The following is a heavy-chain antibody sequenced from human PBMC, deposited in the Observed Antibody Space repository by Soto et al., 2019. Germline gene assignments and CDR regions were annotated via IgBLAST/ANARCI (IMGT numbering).Heavy chain of an antibody. J-gene: IGHJ6*03. CDR2: MNPNSGNT. CDR3: ARGEGASGSGSYYNVFYYYYYMDV. D-gene: IGHD3-10*01. CDR1: GYAFTSYD. V-gene: IGHV1-8*01. Sequence: GASVKVSCKASGYAFTSYDSNWVRQATRQGLEWMGWMNPNSGNTGYAQKFQGRVTMTRNTSISTAYMELSSLRSEDTAVYYCARGEGASGSGSYYNVFYYYYYMDVWGKGTTVTVSS.